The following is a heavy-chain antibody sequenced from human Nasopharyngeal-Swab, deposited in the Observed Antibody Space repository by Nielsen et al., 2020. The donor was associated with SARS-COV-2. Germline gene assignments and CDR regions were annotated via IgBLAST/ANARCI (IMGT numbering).Heavy chain of an antibody. Sequence: GGARRLSCAATGFTFSSNWMSGVRQAQGKGLEWVANIKQDGSEKYYVDSVKGRFTISRDNAKNSLYLQMNSLRAEDTAVYYCASLSSSSWFFDYWGQGTLVTVSS. CDR2: IKQDGSEK. D-gene: IGHD6-13*01. J-gene: IGHJ4*02. CDR1: GFTFSSNW. CDR3: ASLSSSSWFFDY. V-gene: IGHV3-7*01.